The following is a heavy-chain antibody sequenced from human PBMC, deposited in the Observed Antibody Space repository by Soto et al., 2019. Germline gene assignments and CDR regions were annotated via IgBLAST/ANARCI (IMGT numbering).Heavy chain of an antibody. J-gene: IGHJ4*02. V-gene: IGHV1-69*01. CDR1: GGTFSSYA. CDR2: IIPIFGTA. Sequence: QVQLVQSGAEVKKPGSSVKVSCKASGGTFSSYAISWVRQAPGQGLEWMGGIIPIFGTANYAQKFQGRVTITADESTSKAYKGVSRLRSEETGVYYCGRGRRWAQSRGGYFDYWGQGTLVTVSS. CDR3: GRGRRWAQSRGGYFDY. D-gene: IGHD3-10*01.